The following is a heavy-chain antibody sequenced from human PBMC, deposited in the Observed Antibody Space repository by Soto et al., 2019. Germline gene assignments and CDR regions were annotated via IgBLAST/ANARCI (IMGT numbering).Heavy chain of an antibody. Sequence: ASVKVSCKASGYTFTSYYMHWVRQAPGQGLEWMGIINPSGGSTSYAQKFQGRVTMTRDTSTSTVYMELSSLRSEDTAVYYCARCGGDCYSQYYFDYWGQGTLVTVSS. CDR1: GYTFTSYY. D-gene: IGHD2-21*02. CDR3: ARCGGDCYSQYYFDY. CDR2: INPSGGST. V-gene: IGHV1-46*01. J-gene: IGHJ4*02.